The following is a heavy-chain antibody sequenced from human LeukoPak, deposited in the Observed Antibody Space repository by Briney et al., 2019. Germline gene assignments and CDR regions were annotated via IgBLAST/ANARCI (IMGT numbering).Heavy chain of an antibody. CDR3: ARAAGGGYFDF. Sequence: ASVKVSCKASGYTFTGYYMHWVRQAPGQGLEWMGWINPNSGGTNYAQKFQGRVTMTRDTSISTAYLDLRSLRSDDTAVYYCARAAGGGYFDFWGQGTLVTVSS. CDR2: INPNSGGT. D-gene: IGHD6-13*01. J-gene: IGHJ4*02. V-gene: IGHV1-2*02. CDR1: GYTFTGYY.